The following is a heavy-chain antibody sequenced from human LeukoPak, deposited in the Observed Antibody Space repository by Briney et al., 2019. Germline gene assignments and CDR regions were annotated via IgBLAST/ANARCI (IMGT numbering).Heavy chain of an antibody. J-gene: IGHJ4*02. CDR3: ASQPLGSGYYYGDY. CDR2: IYYSGST. Sequence: PSETLSLTCTVSGGSISSNSHYWGWIRQPPGKGLEWIGNIYYSGSTYHNPSLKSRVTISVDTSKNQFSLKLSSVTAADTAVYYCASQPLGSGYYYGDYWGQGTLVTVSS. V-gene: IGHV4-39*01. D-gene: IGHD3-22*01. CDR1: GGSISSNSHY.